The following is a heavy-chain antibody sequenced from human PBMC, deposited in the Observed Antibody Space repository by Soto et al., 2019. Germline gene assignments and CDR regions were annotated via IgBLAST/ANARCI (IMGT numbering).Heavy chain of an antibody. D-gene: IGHD3-10*02. J-gene: IGHJ6*02. CDR2: MNPNSGNT. CDR3: ARGQPADYFVRYYYYYGMDV. Sequence: QVQLVQSGAEVKKPGASVKVSCKASGYTFTSYDINWVRQATGQGLEWMGWMNPNSGNTGYAQKFQGRVTMTRNTSISTAYMELSSLRSEDTAVYYCARGQPADYFVRYYYYYGMDVWGQGTTVTVSS. V-gene: IGHV1-8*01. CDR1: GYTFTSYD.